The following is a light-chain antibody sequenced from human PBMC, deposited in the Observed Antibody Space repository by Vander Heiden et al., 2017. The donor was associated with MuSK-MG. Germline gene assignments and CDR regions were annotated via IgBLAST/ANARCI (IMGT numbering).Light chain of an antibody. CDR1: QGISNC. CDR2: AAS. CDR3: QKDDSAPPT. J-gene: IGKJ1*01. V-gene: IGKV1-27*01. Sequence: DLQMTQSPSSLSASVGDRVTLTCRASQGISNCLAWYQQKPGKVPKLLIFAASTLQSGVPSRFSGSGSGTDFTLTISSLQPEDVATYYCQKDDSAPPTFGQGTKVEIK.